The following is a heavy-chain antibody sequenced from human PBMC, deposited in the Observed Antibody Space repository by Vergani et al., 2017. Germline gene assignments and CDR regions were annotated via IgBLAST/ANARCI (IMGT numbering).Heavy chain of an antibody. CDR1: GFTFSSYW. V-gene: IGHV3-7*01. J-gene: IGHJ6*02. Sequence: EVQLVESGGGLVQPGGSLRLSCAASGFTFSSYWMSWVRQAPGKGLEWVANIKQDGSEKYYVDSVKGRFTISRDNAKNTLYLQMNSLRAEDTAVYYCARSITIFGVVMTYYYGMDVWGQGTTVTVSS. CDR3: ARSITIFGVVMTYYYGMDV. CDR2: IKQDGSEK. D-gene: IGHD3-3*01.